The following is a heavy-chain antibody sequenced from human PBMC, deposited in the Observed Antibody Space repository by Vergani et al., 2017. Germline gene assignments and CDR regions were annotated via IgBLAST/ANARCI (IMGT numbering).Heavy chain of an antibody. Sequence: EVQLVESGGGLVQPGGSLSLSCAASRFTFSLFIMNWVRQAPGKALEWLSSISSSSSTIYYADSVKGRFTISRDNAKNSLYLQMNSLRAEDTAVYYCARWGIAAAGLYYYYGMDVWGQGP. CDR3: ARWGIAAAGLYYYYGMDV. CDR1: RFTFSLFI. J-gene: IGHJ6*02. CDR2: ISSSSSTI. D-gene: IGHD6-13*01. V-gene: IGHV3-48*04.